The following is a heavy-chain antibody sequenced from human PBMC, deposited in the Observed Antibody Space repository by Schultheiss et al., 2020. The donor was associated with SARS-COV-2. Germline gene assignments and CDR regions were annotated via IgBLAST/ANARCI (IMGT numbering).Heavy chain of an antibody. V-gene: IGHV4-38-2*02. CDR2: IYHSGST. D-gene: IGHD3-3*01. CDR3: ARDLEVWSGYPNWFDP. Sequence: SQTLSLTCAVSGYSISSGYYWGWIRQPPGKGLEWIGSIYHSGSTYYNPSLKSRVTISVDTSKNQFSLKLSSVTAADTAVYYCARDLEVWSGYPNWFDPWGQGTLVTVSS. CDR1: GYSISSGYY. J-gene: IGHJ5*02.